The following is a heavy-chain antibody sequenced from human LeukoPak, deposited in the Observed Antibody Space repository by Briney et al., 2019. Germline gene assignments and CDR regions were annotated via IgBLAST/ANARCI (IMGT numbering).Heavy chain of an antibody. CDR1: GGSISSGDYY. J-gene: IGHJ4*02. CDR2: IYYSGST. Sequence: SETLSLTCTVSGGSISSGDYYWSWIRQPPGKGLEWIGHIYYSGSTYYNPSLKSRVTISVDTSKNQFSLKLSSVTAADTAVYYCARARYGDYLFDYWGQGTLVTVSS. D-gene: IGHD4-17*01. CDR3: ARARYGDYLFDY. V-gene: IGHV4-30-4*01.